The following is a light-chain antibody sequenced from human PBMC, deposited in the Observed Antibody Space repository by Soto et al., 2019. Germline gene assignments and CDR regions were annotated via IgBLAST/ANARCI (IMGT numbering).Light chain of an antibody. V-gene: IGKV1-39*01. CDR1: QSISKD. Sequence: DIQMTQSPSSLSASVGDRVTLTCRASQSISKDLNWYQQKPGEAPILLIYDASTLQSGVPSRFSGAVSGTDFTLTITNLQPEDFATYFYQQSYSTPWTFGLGTKVDIK. CDR2: DAS. J-gene: IGKJ1*01. CDR3: QQSYSTPWT.